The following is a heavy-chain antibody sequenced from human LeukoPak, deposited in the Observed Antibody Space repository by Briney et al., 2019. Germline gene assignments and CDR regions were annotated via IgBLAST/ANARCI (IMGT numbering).Heavy chain of an antibody. Sequence: ASVEVSCKASGYTFTNYGISWVRQAPGQGLEWMGWISAYNGDTKYAQKLQGRVTVTTDTSTSTAYMELRSLRSDDTAVYYCARTDYCSGSSCDGSKGGYWGQGTLVTVSS. CDR2: ISAYNGDT. V-gene: IGHV1-18*01. J-gene: IGHJ4*02. CDR3: ARTDYCSGSSCDGSKGGY. CDR1: GYTFTNYG. D-gene: IGHD2-15*01.